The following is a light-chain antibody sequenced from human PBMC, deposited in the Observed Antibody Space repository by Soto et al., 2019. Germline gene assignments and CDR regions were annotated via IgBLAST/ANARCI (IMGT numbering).Light chain of an antibody. CDR1: QTLLYSSNNKNY. CDR3: HQFRSAPRT. J-gene: IGKJ1*01. Sequence: DIVMTQSPDSLAVSLGERATINCKSSQTLLYSSNNKNYLAWYQQKPGQPPKLLIYWASTRESGVPDRFSGSGSGTDFTLTISSLQAEDVAVYYCHQFRSAPRTFVQGTKVEIK. V-gene: IGKV4-1*01. CDR2: WAS.